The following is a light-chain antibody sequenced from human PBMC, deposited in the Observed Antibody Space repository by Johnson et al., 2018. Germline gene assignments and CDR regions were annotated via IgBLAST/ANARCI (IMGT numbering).Light chain of an antibody. Sequence: QSVLTQPPSVSAAPGQKVTISCSGSSSNIGNNYVSWYQQLPGTAPKLLIYENNKRPSGIPERFSGSTSGTSATLGINGLQTGDEADYYCGTWDSSLSAGNVFGTGTKVTVL. CDR1: SSNIGNNY. CDR3: GTWDSSLSAGNV. J-gene: IGLJ1*01. CDR2: ENN. V-gene: IGLV1-51*02.